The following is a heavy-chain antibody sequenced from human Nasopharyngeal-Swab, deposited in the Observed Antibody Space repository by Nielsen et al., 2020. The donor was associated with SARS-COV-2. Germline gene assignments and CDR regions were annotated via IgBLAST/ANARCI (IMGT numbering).Heavy chain of an antibody. CDR2: ISYDGSNK. CDR3: ARGGPDYGDYDGFDP. J-gene: IGHJ5*02. D-gene: IGHD4-17*01. Sequence: GGFLRPSCAVSGFTFSSYAIHWVRQAPGKGLEWVAVISYDGSNKYYADSVKGRFTISRDNSKNTLYLQMDSLRAEDTAVYYCARGGPDYGDYDGFDPWGQGTLVTVSS. CDR1: GFTFSSYA. V-gene: IGHV3-30-3*01.